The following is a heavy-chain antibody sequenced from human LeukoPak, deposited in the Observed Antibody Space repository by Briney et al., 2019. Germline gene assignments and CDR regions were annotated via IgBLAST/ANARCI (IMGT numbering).Heavy chain of an antibody. D-gene: IGHD2-8*02. CDR3: ATYRQVLLPFES. CDR1: GFTFSSYN. Sequence: GGSLRLSCAASGFTFSSYNMNWVRQAPGKGLEWVSSTSSSSTYIYYADSVKGRFTISRDNAKNSLYLQMNSLRAEDTAIYYCATYRQVLLPFESWGQGTLVTVSS. V-gene: IGHV3-21*04. J-gene: IGHJ4*02. CDR2: TSSSSTYI.